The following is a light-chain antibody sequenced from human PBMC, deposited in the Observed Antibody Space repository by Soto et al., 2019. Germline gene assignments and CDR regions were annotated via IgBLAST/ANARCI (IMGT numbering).Light chain of an antibody. Sequence: MSLTTISLSVAPGQPASISRKSSQSLRHITGDTFLFWYHQKPGQSPQLLIYLGSNRASGVPDRFSGSGSGTDFTLKISRVEAEDVAVYYCRQHLNSCTFGQGTKVDIK. CDR2: LGS. V-gene: IGKV2-28*01. J-gene: IGKJ1*01. CDR1: QSLRHITGDTF. CDR3: RQHLNSCT.